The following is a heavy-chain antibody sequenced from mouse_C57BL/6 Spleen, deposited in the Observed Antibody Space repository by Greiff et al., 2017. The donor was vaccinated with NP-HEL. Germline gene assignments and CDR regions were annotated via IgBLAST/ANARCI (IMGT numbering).Heavy chain of an antibody. D-gene: IGHD1-1*01. J-gene: IGHJ2*01. V-gene: IGHV1-69*01. CDR2: IDPSDSYT. CDR1: GYTFTSYW. CDR3: AAHYYGSSHYFGY. Sequence: VQLQQPGAELVMPGASVKLSCKASGYTFTSYWMHWVKQRPGQGLEWIGEIDPSDSYTNYNQKFKGKATLTVDKSSSTAYMQLSSLTSEDSAVYYCAAHYYGSSHYFGYWGQGTTLTVSS.